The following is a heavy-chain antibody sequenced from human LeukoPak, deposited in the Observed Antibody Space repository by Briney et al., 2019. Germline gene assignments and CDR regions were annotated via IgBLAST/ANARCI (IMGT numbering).Heavy chain of an antibody. V-gene: IGHV4-61*08. J-gene: IGHJ4*02. Sequence: PSETLSLTFTVSGGSISSGDYYWTWIRQPPGKRLEWIGYIDYSGSTNYNPSLKSRVTISLDTSKNQFSLTLNSVTTADTAVYYCSRGQYRHDYWGQGTLVTVSS. CDR2: IDYSGST. CDR3: SRGQYRHDY. D-gene: IGHD2-2*01. CDR1: GGSISSGDYY.